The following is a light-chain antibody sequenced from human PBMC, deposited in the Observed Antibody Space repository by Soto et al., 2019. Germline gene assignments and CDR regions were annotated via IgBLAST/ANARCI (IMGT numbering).Light chain of an antibody. CDR1: QAISSW. CDR2: DAS. Sequence: DIQMTQSPSTLSASVGDRVTITCRASQAISSWLAWYRQKPGEAPNLLIYDASTLKSGVPSRFSGGGSGTEFTLTISSLQPDDFATYYCQQYNTYSGTFGQGTKVDIK. V-gene: IGKV1-5*01. J-gene: IGKJ1*01. CDR3: QQYNTYSGT.